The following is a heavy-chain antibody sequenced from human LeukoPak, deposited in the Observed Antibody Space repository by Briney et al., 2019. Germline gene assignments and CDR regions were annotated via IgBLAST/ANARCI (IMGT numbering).Heavy chain of an antibody. J-gene: IGHJ4*02. D-gene: IGHD5-18*01. V-gene: IGHV3-53*04. Sequence: HPGGSLRLSCAASGFTVSTNCMTWVRQAPGKGLEWVSTIYSGGTTYYADSVMGRFTISRHNSRNTLYLQVNSLRAEDTAVYYCARVDTVMAYYFDLWGQGTLVTVSS. CDR3: ARVDTVMAYYFDL. CDR2: IYSGGTT. CDR1: GFTVSTNC.